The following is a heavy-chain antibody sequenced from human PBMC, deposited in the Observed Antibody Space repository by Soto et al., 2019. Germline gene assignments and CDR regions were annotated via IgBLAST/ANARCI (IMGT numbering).Heavy chain of an antibody. V-gene: IGHV3-49*03. CDR2: IRSKAYGGTT. D-gene: IGHD4-17*01. J-gene: IGHJ3*02. Sequence: SLRISCTAAGFTFGEYAMSWFRQAPGKGLEWVAFIRSKAYGGTTEYAASVKVRFTISRDDCKSIAYLQMNSLQTAATAVYYCTIGRLRSGAFDIWGQGTMVTVSS. CDR1: GFTFGEYA. CDR3: TIGRLRSGAFDI.